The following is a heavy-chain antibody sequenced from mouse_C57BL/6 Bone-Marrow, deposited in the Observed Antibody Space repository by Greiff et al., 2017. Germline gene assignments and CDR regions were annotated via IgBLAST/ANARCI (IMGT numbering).Heavy chain of an antibody. J-gene: IGHJ1*03. D-gene: IGHD2-5*01. CDR2: IDPSDSYT. Sequence: VQLQQPGAELVKPGASVKLSCKASGYTFTSYWMQWVKQRPGQGLEWIGEIDPSDSYTNYNQQFKGKATLTVDTSSSTAYMQLSSLTSEDSAVYYCARGSYSIYWYFDVWGTGTTVTVSS. V-gene: IGHV1-50*01. CDR3: ARGSYSIYWYFDV. CDR1: GYTFTSYW.